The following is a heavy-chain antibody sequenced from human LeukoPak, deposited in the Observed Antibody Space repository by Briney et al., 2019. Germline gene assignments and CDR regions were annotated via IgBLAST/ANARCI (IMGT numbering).Heavy chain of an antibody. J-gene: IGHJ4*02. CDR2: IYTSGST. CDR3: AREALLIHGWYLDY. Sequence: PSETLSLTCTVFGGSISGYYWNWIRQPAGKGLEWIGRIYTSGSTNYNPSLKGRVTMSVDTSKNHFSLKLTSVTAADTAVYYCAREALLIHGWYLDYWGQGTLVTVSS. V-gene: IGHV4-4*07. D-gene: IGHD6-19*01. CDR1: GGSISGYY.